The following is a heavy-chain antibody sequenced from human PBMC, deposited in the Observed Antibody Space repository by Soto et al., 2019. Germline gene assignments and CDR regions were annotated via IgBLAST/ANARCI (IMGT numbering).Heavy chain of an antibody. CDR2: ISGSGDDT. V-gene: IGHV3-23*01. D-gene: IGHD6-25*01. CDR1: GFTLSNYA. CDR3: AKGTAFSSVSYFDN. J-gene: IGHJ4*02. Sequence: GGSLRLSCAASGFTLSNYAMSWVRQAPGKGLAWVSTISGSGDDTYYADSVKGRFTISRDNSKNTLYLQMNILSAEDMAVFYCAKGTAFSSVSYFDNWGQGTLVTVSS.